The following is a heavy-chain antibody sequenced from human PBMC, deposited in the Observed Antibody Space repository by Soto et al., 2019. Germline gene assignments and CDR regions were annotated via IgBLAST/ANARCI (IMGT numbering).Heavy chain of an antibody. D-gene: IGHD3-16*02. J-gene: IGHJ4*02. V-gene: IGHV3-23*01. CDR2: ISGPGGNT. Sequence: EVQVLESGGGFVQPGGSLRLSCAASGFTFSNYGMSWVRQAPGKGLEWVSSISGPGGNTYYADSVKGRFTISRDNSKNTLYLQINSLRVEDTAVYYCTKGIPTSFWGQGTLVTVSS. CDR1: GFTFSNYG. CDR3: TKGIPTSF.